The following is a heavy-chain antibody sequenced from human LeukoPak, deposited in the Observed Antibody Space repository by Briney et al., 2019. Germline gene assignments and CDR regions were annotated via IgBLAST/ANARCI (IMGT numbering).Heavy chain of an antibody. Sequence: GASVKVSCKASGYTFTSYDINWVRQATGQGLEWMGWMNPNSGNTGYAQKFQGRVTITRNTSISTAYMELSSLRSEDTAVYYCARGPDCGFWHYFDYWGQGTLVTVSS. D-gene: IGHD2-21*02. V-gene: IGHV1-8*03. CDR3: ARGPDCGFWHYFDY. J-gene: IGHJ4*02. CDR2: MNPNSGNT. CDR1: GYTFTSYD.